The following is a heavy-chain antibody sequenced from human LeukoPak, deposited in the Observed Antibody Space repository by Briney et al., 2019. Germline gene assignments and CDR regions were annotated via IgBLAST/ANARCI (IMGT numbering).Heavy chain of an antibody. Sequence: ASVKVSCKASGYTFTGHYMHWVLQAPGQGLEWMGWINPNSGGTNYAQKFQGRVTMTRDTSISTAYMELSRLRSDDTSVYYGANRIRYFDWSTEDYYYYMDVWGKGTTVTISS. V-gene: IGHV1-2*02. J-gene: IGHJ6*03. CDR3: ANRIRYFDWSTEDYYYYMDV. CDR1: GYTFTGHY. D-gene: IGHD3-9*01. CDR2: INPNSGGT.